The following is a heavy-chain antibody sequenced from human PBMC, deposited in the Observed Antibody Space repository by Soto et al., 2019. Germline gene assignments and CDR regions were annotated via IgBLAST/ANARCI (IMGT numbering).Heavy chain of an antibody. Sequence: WASVKVSCKASGYTFTGYYMHWVRQAPGQGLEWMGWINPNSGGTNYAQKFQGWVTMTRDTSISTAYMELSRLRSDDTAVYYCARVPGAPTLYHCCIDVWFRGTMLTLAS. CDR1: GYTFTGYY. J-gene: IGHJ6*04. CDR3: ARVPGAPTLYHCCIDV. CDR2: INPNSGGT. D-gene: IGHD2-2*01. V-gene: IGHV1-2*04.